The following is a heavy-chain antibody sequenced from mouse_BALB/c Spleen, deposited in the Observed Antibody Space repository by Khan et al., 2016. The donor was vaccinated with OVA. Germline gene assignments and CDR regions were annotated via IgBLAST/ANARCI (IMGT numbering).Heavy chain of an antibody. CDR3: ARLLDY. V-gene: IGHV5-6-5*01. J-gene: IGHJ4*01. CDR2: IRSGGST. CDR1: GFTFSSYA. Sequence: EVQLVESGGGLVKPGGSLKLSCAASGFTFSSYAMSWVRQTPEKRLKWVASIRSGGSTYYPDTVTGRFSISRDDSRNILYLHMRSLGAEDTAMYYCARLLDYWGQGTSVTVSS.